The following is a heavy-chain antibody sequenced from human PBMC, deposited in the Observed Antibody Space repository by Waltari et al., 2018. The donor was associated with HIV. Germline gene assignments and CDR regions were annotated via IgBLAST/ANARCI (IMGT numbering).Heavy chain of an antibody. V-gene: IGHV5-51*03. J-gene: IGHJ4*02. CDR2: IYPGDSDV. Sequence: EVHLVQSGEEERKPGESLQISCQPSGYSFCTHWIGCVRPVPGKRPETMGIIYPGDSDVIYSPSFQGQVTISADKSISTAYMQWSSLKASDTAIYYCARLFRQYQRTSISFGYFDHWGQGALITVSS. D-gene: IGHD3-3*01. CDR3: ARLFRQYQRTSISFGYFDH. CDR1: GYSFCTHW.